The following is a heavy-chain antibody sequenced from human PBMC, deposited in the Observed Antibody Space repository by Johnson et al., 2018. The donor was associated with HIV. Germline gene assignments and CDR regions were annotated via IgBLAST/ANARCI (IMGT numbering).Heavy chain of an antibody. Sequence: QVQLVESGGGLVQPGGSLRLSCAASGFTVSSNYISWVRQAPGKGLEWVAVMSYDGSNKYYADSVKGRFTISRDNSKNTLYLQMNSLRAEDTAVYYCARDQEAAAGQDDAFDIWGQGTMVTVSS. CDR1: GFTVSSNY. CDR2: MSYDGSNK. D-gene: IGHD6-13*01. J-gene: IGHJ3*02. V-gene: IGHV3-30*03. CDR3: ARDQEAAAGQDDAFDI.